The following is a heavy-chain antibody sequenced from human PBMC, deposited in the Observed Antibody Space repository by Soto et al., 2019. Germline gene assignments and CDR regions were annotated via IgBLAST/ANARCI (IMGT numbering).Heavy chain of an antibody. V-gene: IGHV1-46*01. CDR3: ARDLILRVNPRDYYYYYGMDV. CDR2: INPSGGST. D-gene: IGHD2-8*01. J-gene: IGHJ6*02. CDR1: GYTFTSYY. Sequence: GASVKVSCKASGYTFTSYYMHWVRQAPGQGLEWMGIINPSGGSTSYAQKFQGRVTMTRDTSTSTVYMELSSLRSEDTAVYYCARDLILRVNPRDYYYYYGMDVWGQGTTVTVSS.